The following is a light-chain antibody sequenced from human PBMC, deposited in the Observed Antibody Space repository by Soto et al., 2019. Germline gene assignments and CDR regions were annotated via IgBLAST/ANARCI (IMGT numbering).Light chain of an antibody. CDR3: QQYGSSPRD. CDR1: QSVSSSY. J-gene: IGKJ5*01. Sequence: EIVLTQSPGTLSLSPGERATLSCRAGQSVSSSYLAWYQQKPGQAPRLLIYGASSRATGIPDRFSGSGSGTDFTLTISRLEPEDFAVYYCQQYGSSPRDFGQGTRLEIK. CDR2: GAS. V-gene: IGKV3-20*01.